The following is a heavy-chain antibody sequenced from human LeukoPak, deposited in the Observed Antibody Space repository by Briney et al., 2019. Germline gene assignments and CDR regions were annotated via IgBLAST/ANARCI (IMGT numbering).Heavy chain of an antibody. J-gene: IGHJ4*02. CDR1: GYTFTSYA. CDR2: INAGNGNT. Sequence: ASVKVSCKASGYTFTSYAMHWVRQAPGQRLEWMGWINAGNGNTKYSQKFQGRVTITRDTSTSTAYMELRSLRSDDTAVYYCARDTVYGGNSEYWGQGTLVTVSS. D-gene: IGHD4-23*01. CDR3: ARDTVYGGNSEY. V-gene: IGHV1-3*01.